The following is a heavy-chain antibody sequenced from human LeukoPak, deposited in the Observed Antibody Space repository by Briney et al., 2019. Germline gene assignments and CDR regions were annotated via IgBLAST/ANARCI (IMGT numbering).Heavy chain of an antibody. D-gene: IGHD2-15*01. Sequence: TGGSLRLSCAASAVTFNSYAMSWLRQAPERGLEWVSAIRGSGVGTYYADSVKGRFTISRDNSKTPLYLQMISPGAEDTAVSYCGEERGGGCRGGGAFDMWGQGGLVTVSS. CDR3: GEERGGGCRGGGAFDM. V-gene: IGHV3-23*01. J-gene: IGHJ3*02. CDR1: AVTFNSYA. CDR2: IRGSGVGT.